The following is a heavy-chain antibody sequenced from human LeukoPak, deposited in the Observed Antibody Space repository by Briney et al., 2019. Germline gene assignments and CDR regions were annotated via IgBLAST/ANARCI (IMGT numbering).Heavy chain of an antibody. CDR2: IYYSGSP. J-gene: IGHJ5*02. D-gene: IGHD3-10*01. V-gene: IGHV4-39*01. CDR3: ARHVGFITMVRGVINNNWFDP. CDR1: GGSISSSSYY. Sequence: PSETLSLTCTVSGGSISSSSYYWGWIRQPPGKGLEWIGSIYYSGSPYYNPSLKSRVTKSVDTSKKQFSLKLSSVTAADTAVYYCARHVGFITMVRGVINNNWFDPWGQGTLVTVSS.